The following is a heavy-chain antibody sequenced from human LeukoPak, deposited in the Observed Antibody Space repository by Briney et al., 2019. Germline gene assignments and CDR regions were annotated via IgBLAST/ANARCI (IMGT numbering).Heavy chain of an antibody. Sequence: ASVKVSCKASGDTFSSYAFSWVRQAPGQGLEWMGGIIPIFGTANYAQKLQGRVTMTTDTSTSTAYMELRSLRSDDTAVYYCARYSSSWAKTDYWGQGTLVTVSS. J-gene: IGHJ4*02. CDR3: ARYSSSWAKTDY. D-gene: IGHD6-13*01. V-gene: IGHV1-69*05. CDR2: IIPIFGTA. CDR1: GDTFSSYA.